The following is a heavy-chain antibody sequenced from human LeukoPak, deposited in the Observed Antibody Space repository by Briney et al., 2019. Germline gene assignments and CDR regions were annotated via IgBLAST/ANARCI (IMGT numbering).Heavy chain of an antibody. CDR3: ARAQTNNWRFDF. CDR2: TYFRSKWSY. CDR1: GDSVSSNSAT. V-gene: IGHV6-1*01. J-gene: IGHJ4*02. D-gene: IGHD1-1*01. Sequence: SQTLSLTCAISGDSVSSNSATWNWVRQSPSRGLEWLGRTYFRSKWSYDYAVAVKSRITISPDTSKNQFSLQLNSVTPEDTAVYFCARAQTNNWRFDFWGQGTLVTVSS.